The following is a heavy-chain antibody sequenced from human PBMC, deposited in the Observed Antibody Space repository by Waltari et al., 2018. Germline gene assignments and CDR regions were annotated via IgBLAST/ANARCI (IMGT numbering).Heavy chain of an antibody. D-gene: IGHD6-13*01. Sequence: EVQLLASGGGLVQPGGSLRLSCAASGFTFSSYAMSWVRQAPGKGLEWVSVIYSGGSTYYADSVKGRFTISRDNSKNTLYLQMNSLRAEDTAVYYCAHAQSSSSWYLGAFDIWGQGTMVTVSS. CDR3: AHAQSSSSWYLGAFDI. CDR2: IYSGGST. V-gene: IGHV3-23*03. CDR1: GFTFSSYA. J-gene: IGHJ3*02.